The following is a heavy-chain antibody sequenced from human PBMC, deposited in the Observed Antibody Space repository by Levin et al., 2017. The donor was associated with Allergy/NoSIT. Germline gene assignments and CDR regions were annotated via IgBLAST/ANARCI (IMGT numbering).Heavy chain of an antibody. V-gene: IGHV3-30*18. CDR2: ISYDGSNK. CDR1: GFTFSSYG. Sequence: AGGSLRLSCGASGFTFSSYGMHWVRQAPGKGLEWVAVISYDGSNKYYGDSVKGRISISRDNSKNILYLQMNSLRPEDTALYYCAKVGTVSRSTWPGELDYWGQGTLVTVSS. J-gene: IGHJ4*02. CDR3: AKVGTVSRSTWPGELDY. D-gene: IGHD6-13*01.